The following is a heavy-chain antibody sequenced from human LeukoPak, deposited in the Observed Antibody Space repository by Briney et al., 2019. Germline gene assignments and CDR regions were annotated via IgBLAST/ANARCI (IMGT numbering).Heavy chain of an antibody. D-gene: IGHD4-17*01. V-gene: IGHV4-34*01. CDR1: GGSFSGYY. CDR3: AGSSTVTTFDY. J-gene: IGHJ4*02. CDR2: INHSGST. Sequence: PSETLSLTCAVYGGSFSGYYWSWIRQPPGKGLEWIGEINHSGSTNYNPSLKSRVTISVDTSKNQFSLKLSSVTAADMAVYYCAGSSTVTTFDYWGQGTLVTVSS.